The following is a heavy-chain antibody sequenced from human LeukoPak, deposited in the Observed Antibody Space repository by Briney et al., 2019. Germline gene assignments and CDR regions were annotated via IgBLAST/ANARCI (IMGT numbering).Heavy chain of an antibody. D-gene: IGHD2-2*01. CDR1: GFTFRSYG. CDR2: ISYDGSNK. J-gene: IGHJ4*02. CDR3: AKDEGDIVVVPAASSTLIAAVGTGYFDY. Sequence: PGRSLRLSCAASGFTFRSYGMHWVRQAPGKGLEWVAVISYDGSNKYYADSVKGRFTISRDNSKNTLYLQMNSLRAEDTAVYYCAKDEGDIVVVPAASSTLIAAVGTGYFDYWGQGTLVTVSS. V-gene: IGHV3-30*18.